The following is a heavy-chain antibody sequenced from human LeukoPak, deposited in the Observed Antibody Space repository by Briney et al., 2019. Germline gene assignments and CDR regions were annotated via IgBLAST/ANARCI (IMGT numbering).Heavy chain of an antibody. V-gene: IGHV4-59*12. CDR3: ARRYYYYYYMDV. Sequence: SETLSLTCTVSGVSISSYYWSWIRQPPGKGLEWIGYIYYSGSTNYNPSLKSRVTISVDTSKNQFSLKLSSVTAADTAVYYCARRYYYYYYMDVWGKGTTVTISS. CDR2: IYYSGST. CDR1: GVSISSYY. J-gene: IGHJ6*03.